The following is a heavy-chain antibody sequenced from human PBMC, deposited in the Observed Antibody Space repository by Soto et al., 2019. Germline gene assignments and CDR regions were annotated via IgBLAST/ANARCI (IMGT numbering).Heavy chain of an antibody. CDR2: ITYTVSTV. CDR3: ARGLSITHYGMDV. CDR1: GFTFSDYS. V-gene: IGHV3-11*01. J-gene: IGHJ6*02. Sequence: GSLRLSCAASGFTFSDYSMSWIRQAPGKGLEWVSYITYTVSTVYSSDSVKGRFTISRDNAKNTLYLQMNSLRAEDTAVYYCARGLSITHYGMDVWGQGTTVTV.